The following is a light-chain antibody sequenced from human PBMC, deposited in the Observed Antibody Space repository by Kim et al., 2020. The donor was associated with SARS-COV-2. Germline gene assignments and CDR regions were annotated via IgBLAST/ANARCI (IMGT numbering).Light chain of an antibody. CDR1: QSVSSY. CDR2: DTA. V-gene: IGKV3-11*01. J-gene: IGKJ4*01. Sequence: GEQATPPCRASQSVSSYLVWDQQKPGQAPRLLINDTANRATGIPARFSGSGSGTDFTLTISSLEPEDFAVYYCQQRSNWLTFGGGTKVDIK. CDR3: QQRSNWLT.